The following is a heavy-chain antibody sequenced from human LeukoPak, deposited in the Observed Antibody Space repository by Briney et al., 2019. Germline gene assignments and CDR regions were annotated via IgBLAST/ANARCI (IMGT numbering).Heavy chain of an antibody. V-gene: IGHV1-8*01. J-gene: IGHJ4*02. CDR1: GYTFTSYD. D-gene: IGHD1-26*01. CDR2: MNPNSGNT. CDR3: ARGDRQAGGSYGN. Sequence: GASVKVSCKASGYTFTSYDINWVRQATGQGLEWMGWMNPNSGNTGYAQKFQGRVTMTRNASISTAYMELSSLRSEDTAVYYCARGDRQAGGSYGNWGQGTLVTVSS.